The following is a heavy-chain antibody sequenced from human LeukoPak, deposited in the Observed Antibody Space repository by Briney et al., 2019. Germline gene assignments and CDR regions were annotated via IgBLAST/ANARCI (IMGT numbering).Heavy chain of an antibody. CDR2: TYYRSKWYN. CDR1: GDSVSSNSAA. J-gene: IGHJ5*02. Sequence: SQTLSLTCAISGDSVSSNSAAWNWIQQPPSRGLEWLGRTYYRSKWYNAYAVSVKSRLAINPDKSKNQFSLKLNSVTPKDTAVYYCARDAYSSSSVRLYNWFDPWGQGTLVTVSS. D-gene: IGHD6-6*01. CDR3: ARDAYSSSSVRLYNWFDP. V-gene: IGHV6-1*01.